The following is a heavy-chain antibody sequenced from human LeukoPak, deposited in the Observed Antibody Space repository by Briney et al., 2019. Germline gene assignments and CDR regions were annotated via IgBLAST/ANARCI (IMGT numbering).Heavy chain of an antibody. Sequence: GEPLKISCKGSGYSFTSYWIGWVRQMPGKGLEWMGIIYPGDSDTRYSPSFQGQVTISADKSISTAYLQWSSLKASDTAMYYCARRGSGSYRGSRAFDIWGQGTMVTVSS. CDR1: GYSFTSYW. V-gene: IGHV5-51*01. CDR3: ARRGSGSYRGSRAFDI. J-gene: IGHJ3*02. D-gene: IGHD1-26*01. CDR2: IYPGDSDT.